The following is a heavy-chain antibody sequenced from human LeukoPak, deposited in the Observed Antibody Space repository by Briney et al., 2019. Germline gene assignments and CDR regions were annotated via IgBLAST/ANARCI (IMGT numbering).Heavy chain of an antibody. V-gene: IGHV3-53*04. J-gene: IGHJ5*02. CDR3: ASSYYYEASGYPRPPET. D-gene: IGHD3-22*01. CDR2: ICSDGNKHYGPT. Sequence: GGSLRLSCAVSGSTVSDNYINWVRQAPGKGLEWVSVICSDGNKHYGPTFNADSVKGRFTASRHNSDNPVHLQMNSLTPEDTAVYYCASSYYYEASGYPRPPETWGQGTLVTVSS. CDR1: GSTVSDNY.